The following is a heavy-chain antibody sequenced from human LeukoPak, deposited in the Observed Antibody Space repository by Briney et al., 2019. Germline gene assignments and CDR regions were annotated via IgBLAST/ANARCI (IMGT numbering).Heavy chain of an antibody. D-gene: IGHD1-14*01. V-gene: IGHV3-21*01. CDR2: ISSSSSYI. J-gene: IGHJ4*02. Sequence: GGSLRLSCAASGFTFSSYAMHWVRQAPGKGLEWVSSISSSSSYIYYADSVKGRFTISRDNAKNSLYLQMNSLRAEDTAVYYCARDGGYNWNHIDYWGQGTLVTVSS. CDR3: ARDGGYNWNHIDY. CDR1: GFTFSSYA.